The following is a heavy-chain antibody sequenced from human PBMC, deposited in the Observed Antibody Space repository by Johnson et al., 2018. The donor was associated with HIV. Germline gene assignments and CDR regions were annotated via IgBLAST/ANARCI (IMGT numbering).Heavy chain of an antibody. CDR2: ISYDGSDK. CDR3: ARGGWGDAFDI. V-gene: IGHV3-30*03. J-gene: IGHJ3*02. D-gene: IGHD3-16*01. CDR1: GFTVSSTY. Sequence: VQLVESGGGLVQPGGSLRLSCAASGFTVSSTYMSWVRQAPGKGLEWVAVISYDGSDKYYADSVKGRVTISRDDSKNTLYLQMNSLRAEDTAVYYCARGGWGDAFDIWGQGTMVTVSS.